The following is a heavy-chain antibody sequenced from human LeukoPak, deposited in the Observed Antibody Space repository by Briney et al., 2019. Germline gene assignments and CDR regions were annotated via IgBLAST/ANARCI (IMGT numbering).Heavy chain of an antibody. CDR3: ARVRYSSSWYSFDY. V-gene: IGHV1-2*02. Sequence: GASVNVSCKASGYIFTDYYIHWVRQAPGQGLEWMGWINPHSGGTNYAQNFQGRVTMTRDTSITTVDMELRSLRSDDTAVYYCARVRYSSSWYSFDYWGQGTRVTVSS. D-gene: IGHD6-13*01. CDR2: INPHSGGT. CDR1: GYIFTDYY. J-gene: IGHJ4*02.